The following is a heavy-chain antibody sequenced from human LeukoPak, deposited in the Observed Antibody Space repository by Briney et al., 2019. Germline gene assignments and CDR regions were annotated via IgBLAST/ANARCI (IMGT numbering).Heavy chain of an antibody. CDR2: ISAGGSNT. CDR3: AKTPYYDSTGYYHYYYYAMDV. Sequence: GGSPRLSCAASGFTFDKYAMTWVRQAPGKGLEWVSAISAGGSNTYYADSVKGRFTVSRDTSKNTLYLQMHSLRAEDTAVYYCAKTPYYDSTGYYHYYYYAMDVWGQGTTVTVSS. V-gene: IGHV3-23*01. D-gene: IGHD3-22*01. J-gene: IGHJ6*02. CDR1: GFTFDKYA.